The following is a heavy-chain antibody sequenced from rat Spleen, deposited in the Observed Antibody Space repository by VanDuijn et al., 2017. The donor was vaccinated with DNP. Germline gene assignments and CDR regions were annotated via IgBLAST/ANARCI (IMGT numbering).Heavy chain of an antibody. D-gene: IGHD5-1*01. CDR3: ARGSGTYYWYFDF. J-gene: IGHJ1*01. CDR1: RFTFNSYW. CDR2: VPSSCGST. Sequence: EVQLVESGGDLVQPGRSLKLSCVASRFTFNSYWMAWIRQVPGKGLEWVASVPSSCGSTYYPDSVKGRFIISRDNARNTLYLQMNSLRSEDTATYFCARGSGTYYWYFDFWGPGTMVTVSS. V-gene: IGHV5-31*01.